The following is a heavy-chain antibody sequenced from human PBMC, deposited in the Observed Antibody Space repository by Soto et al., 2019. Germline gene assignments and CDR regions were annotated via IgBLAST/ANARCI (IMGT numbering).Heavy chain of an antibody. V-gene: IGHV1-3*01. J-gene: IGHJ4*02. CDR2: IISFNDKT. CDR1: GYILTDFG. CDR3: ARGRRSCTGNNSYTDFVF. D-gene: IGHD2-8*02. Sequence: GGSVKVCCKACGYILTDFGVHLVRRAPGQRLEWLGWIISFNDKTLYSPNFQGRLAITTDTSANTAYMDLYSLRSEDSAVYYCARGRRSCTGNNSYTDFVFWRKGSLVTVSS.